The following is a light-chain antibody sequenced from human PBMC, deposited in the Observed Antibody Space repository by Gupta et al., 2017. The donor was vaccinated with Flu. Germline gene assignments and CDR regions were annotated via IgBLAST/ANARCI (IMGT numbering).Light chain of an antibody. V-gene: IGLV1-51*01. J-gene: IGLJ3*02. CDR2: DNN. CDR3: GSWYGSRDARV. Sequence: QSVLTQPPSVSSAPGQKVTISCSGSSSSIGNNYVSWSQQIPGTAPKLLIYDNNKRPSVSPDRFSGSKYDASATLDITGLQTGDEADYYCGSWYGSRDARVFGGGTKLTVL. CDR1: SSSIGNNY.